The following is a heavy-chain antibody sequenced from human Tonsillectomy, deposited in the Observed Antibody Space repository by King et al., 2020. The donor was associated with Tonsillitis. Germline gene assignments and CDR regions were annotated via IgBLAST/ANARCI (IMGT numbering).Heavy chain of an antibody. CDR2: IYYTGST. CDR3: ARSYYGSGSYFDY. J-gene: IGHJ4*02. D-gene: IGHD3-10*01. V-gene: IGHV4-59*01. CDR1: GASISSYF. Sequence: QVQLQESGPGLVKPSETLSLTCTVSGASISSYFWTWIRQPPGRGLGWIGYIYYTGSTHSNPSLKSRVTISVDTSKSQFSLRLNSVTAADTAMYYCARSYYGSGSYFDYWGQGTLVTVSS.